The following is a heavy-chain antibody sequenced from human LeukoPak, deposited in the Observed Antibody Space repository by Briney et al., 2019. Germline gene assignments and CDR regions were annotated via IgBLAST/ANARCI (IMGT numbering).Heavy chain of an antibody. V-gene: IGHV4-4*07. Sequence: SETLSLTCTVSGTSINTYYWSWVRQPAGKGPEWIGRIFTSGSTNYNPSLKSRVTMSVDTSKNQFSLKLSSVTAADTAVYYCARDRDTGSSSNRYYFDYWGQGTLVTVSS. D-gene: IGHD1-26*01. CDR3: ARDRDTGSSSNRYYFDY. J-gene: IGHJ4*02. CDR2: IFTSGST. CDR1: GTSINTYY.